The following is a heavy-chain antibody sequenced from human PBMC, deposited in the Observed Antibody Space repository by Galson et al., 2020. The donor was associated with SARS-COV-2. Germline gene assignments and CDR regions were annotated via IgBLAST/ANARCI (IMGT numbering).Heavy chain of an antibody. D-gene: IGHD5-18*01. Sequence: NSGGSLRLSCAASGFPFSTYSMNWVRLAPGKGLEWVSSISTSSSYTYYVDSVKGRFSISRDNPRNSLYLQMNSLRAEDPAVYYCARDEGIRGYNYGRLYYGMAVWGQGTTVTVSS. CDR1: GFPFSTYS. CDR3: ARDEGIRGYNYGRLYYGMAV. J-gene: IGHJ6*02. CDR2: ISTSSSYT. V-gene: IGHV3-21*01.